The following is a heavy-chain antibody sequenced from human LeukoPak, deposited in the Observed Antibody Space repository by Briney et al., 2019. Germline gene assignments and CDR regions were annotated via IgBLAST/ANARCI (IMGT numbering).Heavy chain of an antibody. D-gene: IGHD5-18*01. Sequence: TGGSLRLSCAASGFTFSSYWMSWVRQAPGKGLEWVANIKQDGSEKYYVDSVKGRFTISRDSAKKSLYLQMNSLRADDTAVYYCARQDTARVDAFDMWGQGTMVTVSS. CDR1: GFTFSSYW. V-gene: IGHV3-7*01. CDR3: ARQDTARVDAFDM. J-gene: IGHJ3*02. CDR2: IKQDGSEK.